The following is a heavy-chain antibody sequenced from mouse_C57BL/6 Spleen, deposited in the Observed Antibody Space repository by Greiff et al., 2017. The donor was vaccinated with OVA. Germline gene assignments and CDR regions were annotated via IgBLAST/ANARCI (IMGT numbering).Heavy chain of an antibody. CDR3: APSITTVVAPYFDY. CDR2: IDPSDSYT. Sequence: VQLQQPGAELVKPGASVKLSCKASGYTFTSYWMQWVKQRPGQGLEWIGEIDPSDSYTNYNQKFKGKATLTVDTSSSTAYMQLSSLTSEDSAVYYCAPSITTVVAPYFDYWGQGTTLTVSS. D-gene: IGHD1-1*01. J-gene: IGHJ2*01. CDR1: GYTFTSYW. V-gene: IGHV1-50*01.